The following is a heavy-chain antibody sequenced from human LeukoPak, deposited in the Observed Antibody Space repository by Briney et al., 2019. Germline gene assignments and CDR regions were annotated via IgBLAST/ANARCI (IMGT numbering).Heavy chain of an antibody. D-gene: IGHD2-2*01. CDR3: ARVRVPASGWFDP. V-gene: IGHV4-59*01. CDR2: IYYSGST. J-gene: IGHJ5*02. CDR1: GGSISSYN. Sequence: SETLSLTCTVSGGSISSYNWSWIRQPPGKGLEWIGYIYYSGSTNYNPSLKSRVTISVDTSKNQFSLKLSSVTAADTAVYYCARVRVPASGWFDPWGREPWSPSPQ.